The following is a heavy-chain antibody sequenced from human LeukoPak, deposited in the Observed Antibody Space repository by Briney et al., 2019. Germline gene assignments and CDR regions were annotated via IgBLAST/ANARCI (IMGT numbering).Heavy chain of an antibody. CDR2: IILIFGTA. CDR3: TLLYGSCRYSPRFDY. D-gene: IGHD3-10*01. CDR1: GGTFSIYG. Sequence: SVSVSFKASGGTFSIYGISWVRQAPGQGVEWMGGIILIFGTANYAQNFQARVPIPADEPTCTPYMELSSLSSEPTAVYYCTLLYGSCRYSPRFDYWGQGTLVPVSS. V-gene: IGHV1-69*01. J-gene: IGHJ4*02.